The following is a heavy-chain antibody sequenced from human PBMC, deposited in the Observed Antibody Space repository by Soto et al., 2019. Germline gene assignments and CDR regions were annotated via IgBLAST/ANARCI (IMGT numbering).Heavy chain of an antibody. J-gene: IGHJ4*02. CDR1: GFSLSSRGLG. D-gene: IGHD4-17*01. V-gene: IGHV2-5*02. CDR2: IYWGDNK. Sequence: QITLKESGPTLVKPTQALTLTCTFSGFSLSSRGLGVSWIRHPPGKALEWLALIYWGDNKHYSPSLKSRLSITKDTTKNQVVLTISNMDPVDTDTYYGVHAYMVTTLQYWGQGDLVTVSS. CDR3: VHAYMVTTLQY.